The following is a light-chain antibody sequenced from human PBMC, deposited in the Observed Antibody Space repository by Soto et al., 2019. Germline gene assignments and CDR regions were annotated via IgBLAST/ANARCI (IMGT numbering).Light chain of an antibody. CDR1: SSDVGGYNY. V-gene: IGLV2-14*01. CDR3: SSYPSSSALVV. Sequence: QSALTQPASVSGSPGQSITISCTGTSSDVGGYNYVSWYQQHPGKAPKLMIYDVSNRPSGVSNRFSGSKSGNTASLTLSGLQAEDEADYYCSSYPSSSALVVFGGGTKLTVL. J-gene: IGLJ2*01. CDR2: DVS.